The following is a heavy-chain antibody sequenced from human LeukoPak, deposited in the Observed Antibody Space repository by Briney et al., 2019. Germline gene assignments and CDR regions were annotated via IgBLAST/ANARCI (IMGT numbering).Heavy chain of an antibody. CDR2: IYSDNT. Sequence: GGSLRLSCTVSGFTVSSNSMSWVRQAPGKGREWASFIYSDNTHYSDSVKGRFTISRDNSKNTLYLQMNSLRAEDTAVYYCARRAGAYSHPYDYWGQGTLVTVSS. CDR3: ARRAGAYSHPYDY. D-gene: IGHD4/OR15-4a*01. CDR1: GFTVSSNS. V-gene: IGHV3-53*01. J-gene: IGHJ4*02.